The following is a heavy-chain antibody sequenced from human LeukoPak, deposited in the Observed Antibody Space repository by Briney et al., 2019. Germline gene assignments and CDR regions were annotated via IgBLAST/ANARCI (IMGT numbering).Heavy chain of an antibody. CDR2: IYYSGST. CDR1: GGSISSSSYY. J-gene: IGHJ3*02. Sequence: SETLSLTCTVSGGSISSSSYYWGWIRQPPGKGLEWIGSIYYSGSTYYNPSLKSRVTISVDTSKNQFSLRLSSVTAADTAVYYCARGDIVVVLAANPGLRELFTDAFDIWGQGTMVTVSS. D-gene: IGHD2-2*01. V-gene: IGHV4-39*07. CDR3: ARGDIVVVLAANPGLRELFTDAFDI.